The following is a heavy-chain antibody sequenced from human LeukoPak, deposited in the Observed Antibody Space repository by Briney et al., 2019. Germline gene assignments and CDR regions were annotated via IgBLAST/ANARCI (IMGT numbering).Heavy chain of an antibody. CDR2: IRYDGSNK. CDR3: AKDSGAIAVAGDFDY. Sequence: GGSLRLSCAASGFTFSSYGMHWVRQAPGKGLEWVAFIRYDGSNKYYADSVKGRFTISRDNSKNTLYLQMNSLRAEDTAVYYCAKDSGAIAVAGDFDYWGEGTLVTVSS. J-gene: IGHJ4*02. D-gene: IGHD6-19*01. V-gene: IGHV3-30*02. CDR1: GFTFSSYG.